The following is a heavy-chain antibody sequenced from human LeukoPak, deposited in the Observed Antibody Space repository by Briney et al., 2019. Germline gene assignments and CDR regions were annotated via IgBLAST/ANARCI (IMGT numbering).Heavy chain of an antibody. CDR1: GFTLRDYW. Sequence: GGSLRLSPEASGFTLRDYWMTWVRQAPRKGRERVANVKQDGTEKFYVDSVKGRFTISRDNGKNSLYLQMNSLRVEDTAIYYCARAGGTSWADYWGRGTLVTVSS. J-gene: IGHJ4*02. D-gene: IGHD6-13*01. CDR2: VKQDGTEK. CDR3: ARAGGTSWADY. V-gene: IGHV3-7*01.